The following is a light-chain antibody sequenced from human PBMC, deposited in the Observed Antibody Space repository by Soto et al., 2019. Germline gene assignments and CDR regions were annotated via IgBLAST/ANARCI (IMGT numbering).Light chain of an antibody. V-gene: IGKV1-39*01. CDR1: QSISSY. CDR3: QQSYSNPRT. J-gene: IGKJ1*01. CDR2: AAS. Sequence: DIQMTQSPSSLSVSVGERVTITCRASQSISSYLNWYQQKPGKAPKLLIYAASSLQSGVPSRFSGSGSGTDFSLTISSLQPEDFATYYCQQSYSNPRTFGQGTKVDI.